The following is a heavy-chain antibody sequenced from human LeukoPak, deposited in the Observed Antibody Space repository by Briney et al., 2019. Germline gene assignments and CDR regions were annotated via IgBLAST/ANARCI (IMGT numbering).Heavy chain of an antibody. CDR3: AKGSHDYGDYGGRRVGDWFDP. J-gene: IGHJ5*02. CDR1: GFTFDDYT. D-gene: IGHD4-17*01. CDR2: ISWDGGST. V-gene: IGHV3-43*01. Sequence: PGGSLRLSCAASGFTFDDYTMHWVRQAPGKGLEWVSLISWDGGSTYYADSVKGRFTISRDNSKNSLYLQMNSLRTEDTALYYCAKGSHDYGDYGGRRVGDWFDPWGQGTLVTVSS.